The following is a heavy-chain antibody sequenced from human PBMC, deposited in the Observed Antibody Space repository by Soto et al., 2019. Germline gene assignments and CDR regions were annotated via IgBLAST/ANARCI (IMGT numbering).Heavy chain of an antibody. D-gene: IGHD1-1*01. CDR2: ISASGGST. Sequence: RSLRLPCAASGRTVSSHTMSWVRQAPGKRLEWVCGISASGGSTYYADSVNGGVTISRDNSKNTVYLQMHSLRADDTAVYFCAKDREDSDNWDPLDVWGQGTTVTVSS. CDR3: AKDREDSDNWDPLDV. CDR1: GRTVSSHT. V-gene: IGHV3-23*01. J-gene: IGHJ6*02.